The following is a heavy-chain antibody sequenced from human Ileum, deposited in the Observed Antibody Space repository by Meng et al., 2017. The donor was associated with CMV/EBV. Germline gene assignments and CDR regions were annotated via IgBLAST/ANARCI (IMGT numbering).Heavy chain of an antibody. CDR2: IKEDGSEK. V-gene: IGHV3-7*01. CDR3: ARKNNFDH. CDR1: GFTFSSSW. Sequence: GESLKISCAASGFTFSSSWMHWVRQAPGKGLEWVANIKEDGSEKNYVDSVRGRFTISRNNAKKSLYLQMNSLRVEDTALYYCARKNNFDHWGQGTQVTVSS. J-gene: IGHJ4*02.